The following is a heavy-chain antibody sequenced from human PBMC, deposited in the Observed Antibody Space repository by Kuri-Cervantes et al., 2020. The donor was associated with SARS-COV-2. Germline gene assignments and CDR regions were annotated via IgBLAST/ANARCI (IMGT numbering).Heavy chain of an antibody. D-gene: IGHD6-6*01. CDR1: GGSISSSSYY. Sequence: SETLSLTCTVSGGSISSSSYYWGWIRQPPGKGLEWIGYIYYSGSTNYNPSLKSRVTISVGTSKNQFSLKLSSVTAADTAVYYCARWGYSSSSSGLGYYYYYMDVWGKGTTVTVSS. CDR2: IYYSGST. J-gene: IGHJ6*03. V-gene: IGHV4-61*05. CDR3: ARWGYSSSSSGLGYYYYYMDV.